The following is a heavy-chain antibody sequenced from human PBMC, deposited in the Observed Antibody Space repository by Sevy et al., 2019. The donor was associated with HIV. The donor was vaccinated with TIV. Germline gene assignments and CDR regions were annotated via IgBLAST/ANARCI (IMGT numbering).Heavy chain of an antibody. J-gene: IGHJ4*02. Sequence: SETLSLTCTVSGGYMSSSTYYWGWIRQPPGKGLEWIGSVYYSGSTYYNPSLKSRVTISVDTSKNQFSLKLSSVTAADTAVYYCARGQWLVHDYWGQGTLVTVSS. D-gene: IGHD6-19*01. CDR2: VYYSGST. CDR1: GGYMSSSTYY. V-gene: IGHV4-39*01. CDR3: ARGQWLVHDY.